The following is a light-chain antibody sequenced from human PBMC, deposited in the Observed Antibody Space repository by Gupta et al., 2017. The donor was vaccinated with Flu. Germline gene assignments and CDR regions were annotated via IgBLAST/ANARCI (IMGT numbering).Light chain of an antibody. V-gene: IGKV4-1*01. Sequence: CKSSRSVIYDASGKYYLSWYQQKPGHPRNVLISWASIRESGVPDRCSGSGSGTDFILTINSLHAEDVAFYYCQQAYGIPLTFGGGTKVEIK. CDR2: WAS. CDR1: RSVIYDASGKYY. J-gene: IGKJ4*01. CDR3: QQAYGIPLT.